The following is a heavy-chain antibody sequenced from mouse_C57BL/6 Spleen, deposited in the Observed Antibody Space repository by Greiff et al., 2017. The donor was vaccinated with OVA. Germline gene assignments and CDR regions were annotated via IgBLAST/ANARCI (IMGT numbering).Heavy chain of an antibody. Sequence: QVQLQQSGAELVRPGASVTLSCKASGYTSTDYEMHWVKQTPVHGLEWIGAIDPETGGTAYNQKFKGKAILTADKSSSTAYMELRSLTSEDSAVYYCTRKRGGPMDYWGQGTSVTVSS. CDR1: GYTSTDYE. V-gene: IGHV1-15*01. CDR3: TRKRGGPMDY. J-gene: IGHJ4*01. CDR2: IDPETGGT.